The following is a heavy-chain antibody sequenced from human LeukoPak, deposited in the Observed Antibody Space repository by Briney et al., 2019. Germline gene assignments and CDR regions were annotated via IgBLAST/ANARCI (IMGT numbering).Heavy chain of an antibody. J-gene: IGHJ4*02. Sequence: GGSLRLSCAASGFTFSGYWMSWVRQAPGKGLEWVANIRQDGSEKYYVDSVKGRFTISRDNAKNSLYLQMNSLRAEDTALYYCTRGSGWYYYWGQGTLVTVSS. V-gene: IGHV3-7*04. D-gene: IGHD6-19*01. CDR2: IRQDGSEK. CDR1: GFTFSGYW. CDR3: TRGSGWYYY.